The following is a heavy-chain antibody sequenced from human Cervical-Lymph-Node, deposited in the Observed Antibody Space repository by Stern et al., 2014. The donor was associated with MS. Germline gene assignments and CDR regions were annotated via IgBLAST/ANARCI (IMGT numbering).Heavy chain of an antibody. Sequence: EVQLLESGGGLVQPGGSLRLSCAASGFTFSGYWMHWVRQAPGKGLVWVSHISTDGSRTTYADSVKGRFTISRDNAKNTLYLQMSSLRAEDTAVYYCARAIVGGLDYWGQGTLVTVSS. CDR1: GFTFSGYW. CDR2: ISTDGSRT. D-gene: IGHD2/OR15-2a*01. J-gene: IGHJ4*02. CDR3: ARAIVGGLDY. V-gene: IGHV3-74*02.